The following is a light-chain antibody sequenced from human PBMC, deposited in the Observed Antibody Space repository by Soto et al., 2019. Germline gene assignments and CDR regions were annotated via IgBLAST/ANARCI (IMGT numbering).Light chain of an antibody. Sequence: IVMTQSPTTLSVSPGERATLSCRASQSVSTNLAWYQQKPGQVPSLLIYGASTRASGIPARFSGSGSGTEFTLTIGSLQSEDFAVYYCQQYSSSPSLGQGTRLEIK. CDR1: QSVSTN. CDR3: QQYSSSPS. V-gene: IGKV3-15*01. CDR2: GAS. J-gene: IGKJ5*01.